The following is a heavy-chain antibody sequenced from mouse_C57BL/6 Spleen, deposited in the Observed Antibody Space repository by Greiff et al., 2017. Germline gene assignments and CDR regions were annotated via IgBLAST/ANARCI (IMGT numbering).Heavy chain of an antibody. CDR3: ARLTGTGFDY. CDR1: GFTFTDYY. J-gene: IGHJ2*01. D-gene: IGHD4-1*01. Sequence: EVKLVESGGGLVQPGGSLSLSCAASGFTFTDYYMSWVRQPPGKALEWLGFIRNKANGYTTEYIASVKGRFTISRDNSQSILYLQMNALGAEDSATYYCARLTGTGFDYWGQGTTLTVSS. V-gene: IGHV7-3*01. CDR2: IRNKANGYTT.